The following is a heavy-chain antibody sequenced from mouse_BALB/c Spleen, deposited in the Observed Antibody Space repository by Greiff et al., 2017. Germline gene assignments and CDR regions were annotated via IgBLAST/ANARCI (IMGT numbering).Heavy chain of an antibody. J-gene: IGHJ3*01. CDR3: ASGNCDAY. CDR2: ISNYSGNT. D-gene: IGHD2-1*01. V-gene: IGHV1S137*01. CDR1: GYTFTDYA. Sequence: QVQLQQSGPGLVKPGVSVKLSCKGSGYTFTDYAMSWVKQSHAKSLEWIGVISNYSGNTNYNQKFKGKATMTVDKSSSTAYMELARLTSEDSAIYYCASGNCDAYWGQGTLVTVSA.